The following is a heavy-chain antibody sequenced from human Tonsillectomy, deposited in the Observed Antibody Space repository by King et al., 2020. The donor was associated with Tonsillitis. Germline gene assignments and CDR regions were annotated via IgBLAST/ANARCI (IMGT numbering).Heavy chain of an antibody. V-gene: IGHV3-49*04. D-gene: IGHD5-18*01. CDR1: GFTFGDYA. Sequence: VQLVESGGGLVQPGRSLRLSCTASGFTFGDYAMSWVRQAPGKGLEWVGFIRSKAYGGTTEYAASVKGRFTIPRDDSKSIAYLQMNSLKTEDTAVYYCTRDGYSYGFGLGYFDYWGQGTLVTVSS. CDR3: TRDGYSYGFGLGYFDY. CDR2: IRSKAYGGTT. J-gene: IGHJ4*02.